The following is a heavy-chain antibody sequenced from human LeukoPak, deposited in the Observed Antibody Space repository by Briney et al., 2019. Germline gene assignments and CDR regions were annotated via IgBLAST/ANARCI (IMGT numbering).Heavy chain of an antibody. V-gene: IGHV4-59*01. CDR1: GGSISSYY. CDR3: ARDYYSRFDP. CDR2: IYYSGST. J-gene: IGHJ5*02. Sequence: SETLSLTCTVSGGSISSYYRSWIRQPPGKGLEWIGYIYYSGSTNYNPSLKSRVTISVDTSKNQFSLKLSSVTAADTAVYYCARDYYSRFDPWGQGTLVTVSS. D-gene: IGHD4-11*01.